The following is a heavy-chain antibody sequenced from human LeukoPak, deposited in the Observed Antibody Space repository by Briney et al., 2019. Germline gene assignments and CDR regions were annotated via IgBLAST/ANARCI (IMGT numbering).Heavy chain of an antibody. D-gene: IGHD3-22*01. CDR2: ISAYNGNT. J-gene: IGHJ4*02. CDR1: GYTFTSYG. V-gene: IGHV1-18*01. CDR3: ARGALYYYDSSGYPEFDY. Sequence: ASVKVSCKASGYTFTSYGISWVRQAPGQGLEWMGWISAYNGNTNYAQKLQGRVTMTTDTSTSTAYMELRSLRSDDTAVYYCARGALYYYDSSGYPEFDYWGQGTLVTVSS.